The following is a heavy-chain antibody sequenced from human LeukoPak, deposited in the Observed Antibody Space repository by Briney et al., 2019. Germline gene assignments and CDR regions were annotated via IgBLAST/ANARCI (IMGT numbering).Heavy chain of an antibody. D-gene: IGHD5-12*01. V-gene: IGHV4-61*02. CDR1: GGSISSGSYY. J-gene: IGHJ4*02. Sequence: PSQTLSLTCTVSGGSISSGSYYWSWIRQPAGKGREWIGRIYTSGSTNYNPSLKSRVTISVDTSKNQFSLKLSSVTAADTAVYYCARDNARYSGYDFYYWGQGTLVTVSS. CDR2: IYTSGST. CDR3: ARDNARYSGYDFYY.